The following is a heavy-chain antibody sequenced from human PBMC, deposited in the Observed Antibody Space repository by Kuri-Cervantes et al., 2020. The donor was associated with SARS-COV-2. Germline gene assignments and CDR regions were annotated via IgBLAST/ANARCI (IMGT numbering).Heavy chain of an antibody. CDR1: GGSISSYY. V-gene: IGHV4-59*01. D-gene: IGHD3-10*01. CDR2: IYYSGST. J-gene: IGHJ6*02. Sequence: ESLKISCTVSGGSISSYYWSWIRQPPGKGLEWIGYIYYSGSTNYNPSLKSRVTISVDTSKNQFSLKLSSVTAADTAVYYCARDGRAYGSGSRERYGMDVWGQGTTVTVSS. CDR3: ARDGRAYGSGSRERYGMDV.